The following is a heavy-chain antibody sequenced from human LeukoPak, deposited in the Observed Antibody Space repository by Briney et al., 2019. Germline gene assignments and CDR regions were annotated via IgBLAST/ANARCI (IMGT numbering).Heavy chain of an antibody. V-gene: IGHV3-7*03. J-gene: IGHJ4*02. CDR1: GFTFSSYW. CDR2: IKQDGSEK. Sequence: GGSRSLSWAASGFTFSSYWMSWVGQAPGKGLEWVANIKQDGSEKYYVDSVKGRFTISRDNAKNSLYLQMNSLRAEDTAVYYCARAGYSSSWYVFDYWGQGTLVTVSS. CDR3: ARAGYSSSWYVFDY. D-gene: IGHD6-13*01.